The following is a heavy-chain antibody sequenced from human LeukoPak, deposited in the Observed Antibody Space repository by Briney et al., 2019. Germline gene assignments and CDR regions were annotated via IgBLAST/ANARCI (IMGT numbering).Heavy chain of an antibody. Sequence: PGGPLRLSCAASGFTFSSYAMSWVRQAPGKGLEWVSDISGYGGSTYDADSVKGRFTISRDNSKNTLYLQMNRLRAEDTAVYYCAKDLSGSSHNWFDPWGQGTLVTASS. CDR2: ISGYGGST. D-gene: IGHD3-10*01. CDR1: GFTFSSYA. V-gene: IGHV3-23*01. J-gene: IGHJ5*02. CDR3: AKDLSGSSHNWFDP.